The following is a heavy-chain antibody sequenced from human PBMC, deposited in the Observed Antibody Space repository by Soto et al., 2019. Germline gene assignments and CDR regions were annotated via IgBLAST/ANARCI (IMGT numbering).Heavy chain of an antibody. CDR3: ATGYSSSWQTLDY. CDR2: IYYSGST. CDR1: GGSISSSSYY. J-gene: IGHJ4*02. V-gene: IGHV4-39*07. D-gene: IGHD6-13*01. Sequence: SETLSLTCTVSGGSISSSSYYWGWIRQPPGKGLEWIGSIYYSGSTYYNPSLKSRVTISVDTSKNQFSLKLSSVTAADTAVYYCATGYSSSWQTLDYWGQGTWSPSPQ.